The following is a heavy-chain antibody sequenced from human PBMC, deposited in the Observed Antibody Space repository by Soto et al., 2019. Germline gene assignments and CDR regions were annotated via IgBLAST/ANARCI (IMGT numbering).Heavy chain of an antibody. J-gene: IGHJ6*03. D-gene: IGHD6-19*01. CDR1: GYTFTIYG. CDR3: ARVQGSSGWSLSYYYYYMDV. V-gene: IGHV1-18*01. Sequence: GASVKVSCKASGYTFTIYGISWARQAPGQGLEWMGWISAYNGNTNYAQKLQGRVTMTTDTSTSTAYMELRSLRSDDTAVYYCARVQGSSGWSLSYYYYYMDVWGKGTTVTVSS. CDR2: ISAYNGNT.